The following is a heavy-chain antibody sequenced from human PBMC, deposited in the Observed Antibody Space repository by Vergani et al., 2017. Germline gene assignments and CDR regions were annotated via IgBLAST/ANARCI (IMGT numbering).Heavy chain of an antibody. J-gene: IGHJ6*03. CDR1: GGSISSSSYY. D-gene: IGHD6-6*01. CDR3: ARVGSSSGYYYYMDV. Sequence: QLQLQESGPGLVKPSETLSLTCTVSGGSISSSSYYWGWIRQPPVKGLEWIGSIYYSGSTYYNPSLKSRVTISVDTSKNQFSLKLSSVTAADTAVYYCARVGSSSGYYYYMDVWGKGTTVTVSS. CDR2: IYYSGST. V-gene: IGHV4-39*07.